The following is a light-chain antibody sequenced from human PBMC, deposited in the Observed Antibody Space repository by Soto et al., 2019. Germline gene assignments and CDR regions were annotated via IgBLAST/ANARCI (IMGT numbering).Light chain of an antibody. CDR2: AAS. CDR1: QDASSW. J-gene: IGKJ4*01. V-gene: IGKV1-12*01. Sequence: DIQMTQSPSSESASVGDRVTITCRATQDASSWLAWYQQKPGQAPKLLIYAASNLQSGVPSRFSGSGSGTEFTLTISSLQPEDFATYYCQQANSLPLTFGGGTKVEIK. CDR3: QQANSLPLT.